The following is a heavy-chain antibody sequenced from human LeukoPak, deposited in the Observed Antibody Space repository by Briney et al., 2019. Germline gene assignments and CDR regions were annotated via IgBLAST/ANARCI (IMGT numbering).Heavy chain of an antibody. V-gene: IGHV3-23*01. Sequence: PGGSLRLSCVASGFTFSNYAMSWVRQAPGKGLEWVSSISDGGGGTYYADSVNGGFTTSRDNSKNTLYLLMNSRRAEDTAIYYCANRGKYYFDYWGQGTLVTVSS. J-gene: IGHJ4*02. CDR3: ANRGKYYFDY. CDR1: GFTFSNYA. CDR2: ISDGGGGT. D-gene: IGHD3-10*01.